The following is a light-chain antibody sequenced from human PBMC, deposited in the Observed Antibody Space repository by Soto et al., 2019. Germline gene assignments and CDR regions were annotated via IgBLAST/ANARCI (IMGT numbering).Light chain of an antibody. Sequence: QSVVTQPPSVSGTPGQRGTLSCSGSASNIGSNPVNWYQQLPGTAPKLLIYSSSHRPSGVPDRISGSKSGTSASLAISGLPSGDEADYYCAAWDVSLNVVVFGGGTKLTVL. CDR1: ASNIGSNP. J-gene: IGLJ2*01. CDR2: SSS. V-gene: IGLV1-44*01. CDR3: AAWDVSLNVVV.